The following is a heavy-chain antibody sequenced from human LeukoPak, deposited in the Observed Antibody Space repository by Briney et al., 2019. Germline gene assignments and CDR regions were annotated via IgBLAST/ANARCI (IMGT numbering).Heavy chain of an antibody. CDR2: ISDSGGST. CDR3: AKGSTKRQQFDY. D-gene: IGHD6-13*01. J-gene: IGHJ4*02. CDR1: GFTFRSYA. V-gene: IGHV3-23*01. Sequence: GGSLRLSCAASGFTFRSYAMSWVRQAPGKGVEWVSVISDSGGSTYYADSVKGRFTISRDNSKNTLYLQMNSLRAEDTAVYYCAKGSTKRQQFDYWGQGTLVTVSS.